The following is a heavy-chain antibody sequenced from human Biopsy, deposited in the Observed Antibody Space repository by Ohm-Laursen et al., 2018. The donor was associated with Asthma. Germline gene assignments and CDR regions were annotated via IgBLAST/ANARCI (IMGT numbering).Heavy chain of an antibody. CDR3: ARTFHFWSPYHAEHYQL. V-gene: IGHV3-7*01. Sequence: SLRLSCAASGFTFGDYWMSWVRQVPEKGLEWVANIKHDGTEKNHVDSLKGRLTISRDNAKNSLYLQMNGLRAEDTAVYYCARTFHFWSPYHAEHYQLWGQGTLVTVSS. CDR1: GFTFGDYW. D-gene: IGHD3-3*02. J-gene: IGHJ1*01. CDR2: IKHDGTEK.